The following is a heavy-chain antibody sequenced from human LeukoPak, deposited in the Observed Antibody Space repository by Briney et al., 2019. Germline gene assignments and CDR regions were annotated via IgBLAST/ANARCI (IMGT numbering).Heavy chain of an antibody. CDR2: IIPIFGTA. CDR1: GGTFSSYA. V-gene: IGHV1-69*13. CDR3: AREDTATFDY. D-gene: IGHD5-18*01. Sequence: ASVKASCKASGGTFSSYAISWVRQAPGQGLEWMGGIIPIFGTANYAQKFQGRVTITADESTSTAYMELSSLRSEDTAVYYCAREDTATFDYWGQGTLVTVSS. J-gene: IGHJ4*02.